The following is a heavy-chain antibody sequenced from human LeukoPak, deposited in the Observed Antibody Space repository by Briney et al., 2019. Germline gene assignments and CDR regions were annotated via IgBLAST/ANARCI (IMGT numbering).Heavy chain of an antibody. CDR1: GYTFTNNA. J-gene: IGHJ4*02. D-gene: IGHD3-22*01. Sequence: ASVKVSCKTSGYTFTNNAISWLRQAPGQGPEWMGWISPKNGKKNFAQKFQGRATMPPHTYTTTVSMYSRGLRSDDTPAYNLPRVARLDSCFDLWGQGTLVTVSS. CDR2: ISPKNGKK. CDR3: PRVARLDSCFDL. V-gene: IGHV1-18*01.